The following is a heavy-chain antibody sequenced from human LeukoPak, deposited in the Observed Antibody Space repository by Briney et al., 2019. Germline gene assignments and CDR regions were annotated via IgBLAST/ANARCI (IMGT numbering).Heavy chain of an antibody. CDR3: ARVSYGDSYYFDY. V-gene: IGHV4-61*02. D-gene: IGHD4-17*01. Sequence: SETLSLTCTVSGGSISSGSYYWNWIRQPAGKGLEWIGRIYTSGSTNYNPSLKIRVTISVDTSKNQFSLKLSSVAAADTAVYYCARVSYGDSYYFDYWGQGNLVTVSS. J-gene: IGHJ4*02. CDR2: IYTSGST. CDR1: GGSISSGSYY.